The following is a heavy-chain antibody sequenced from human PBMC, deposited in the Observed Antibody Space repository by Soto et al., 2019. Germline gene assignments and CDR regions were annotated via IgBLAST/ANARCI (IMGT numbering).Heavy chain of an antibody. J-gene: IGHJ3*02. V-gene: IGHV5-51*01. CDR2: IYPGDSGT. Sequence: PGESLKISCKGSGYSFTSYWIGWVRQMPGKGLEWMGIIYPGDSGTRYSPSFQGQVTISADKSISTAYLQWSSLKASDTAMYYCARQDIVVVPAASPRGAFDIWGQGTMVTVSS. CDR3: ARQDIVVVPAASPRGAFDI. D-gene: IGHD2-2*01. CDR1: GYSFTSYW.